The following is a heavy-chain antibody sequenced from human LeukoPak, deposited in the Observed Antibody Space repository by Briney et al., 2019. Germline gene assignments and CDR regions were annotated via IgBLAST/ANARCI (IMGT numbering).Heavy chain of an antibody. CDR1: GATFTTYA. CDR2: INAGNGNT. V-gene: IGHV1-3*01. CDR3: ARGSFLLWELLD. Sequence: GASVKASCKASGATFTTYAIIWVRQAPGQGLEWMGWINAGNGNTKYSQKFQGRVTITRDTSASTAYMELSSLRSEDTAVYYCARGSFLLWELLDWGQGTLVTVSS. J-gene: IGHJ4*02. D-gene: IGHD1-26*01.